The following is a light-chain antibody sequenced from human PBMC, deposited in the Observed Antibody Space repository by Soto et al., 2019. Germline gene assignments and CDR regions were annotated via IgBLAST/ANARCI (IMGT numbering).Light chain of an antibody. Sequence: ETVMTQSPATLSVSPGERATLSCRASQSVSSKLAWYQQKPGQAPRLLIYGASTMATGIPARFSGSGSVTEFTLTISSLQSEDFAVYYCQQYNNWPPITFGQGTRLEI. CDR3: QQYNNWPPIT. CDR2: GAS. J-gene: IGKJ5*01. CDR1: QSVSSK. V-gene: IGKV3D-15*01.